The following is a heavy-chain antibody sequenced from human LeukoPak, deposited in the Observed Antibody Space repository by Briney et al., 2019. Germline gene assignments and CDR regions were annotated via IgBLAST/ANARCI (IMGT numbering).Heavy chain of an antibody. D-gene: IGHD3-22*01. V-gene: IGHV4-4*07. CDR1: GGSISSYY. Sequence: SQTLSLTCAVSGGSISSYYWSWIRQPAGKGLEWIGRIYTSGSNNYNPSLKSRVTMSVDTSKNQISLKLSSVTAADTAVYYCAGEIGDYYDSSGYRTYYFDYWGQGTLVTVSS. J-gene: IGHJ4*02. CDR2: IYTSGSN. CDR3: AGEIGDYYDSSGYRTYYFDY.